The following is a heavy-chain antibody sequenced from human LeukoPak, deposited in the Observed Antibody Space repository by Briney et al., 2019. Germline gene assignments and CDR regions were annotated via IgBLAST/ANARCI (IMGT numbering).Heavy chain of an antibody. J-gene: IGHJ4*02. CDR3: ATSSGWKSNIDY. CDR2: INPNSGGT. Sequence: VASVKVSCKASGYTFTGYYMHWVRQAPGQGLEWMGRINPNSGGTNYAQKFQGRVTMTRDTSISTAYMELSRLRSDDTAVFYCATSSGWKSNIDYWGQGTLVTVSS. V-gene: IGHV1-2*02. CDR1: GYTFTGYY. D-gene: IGHD6-19*01.